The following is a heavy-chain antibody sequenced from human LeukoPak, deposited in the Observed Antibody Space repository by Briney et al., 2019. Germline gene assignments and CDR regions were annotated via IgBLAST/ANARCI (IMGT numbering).Heavy chain of an antibody. V-gene: IGHV3-23*01. CDR1: GFTFSSYA. CDR3: ARGSNWGSRVYYFDY. J-gene: IGHJ4*02. D-gene: IGHD7-27*01. CDR2: ISGSGDST. Sequence: GGSLRLSCAASGFTFSSYAMHWVRQAPVKGLEWVSAISGSGDSTYYADSVKGRFTISRDNSKNTLYLQMNSLRAEDTAVYYCARGSNWGSRVYYFDYWGQGTLVTVSS.